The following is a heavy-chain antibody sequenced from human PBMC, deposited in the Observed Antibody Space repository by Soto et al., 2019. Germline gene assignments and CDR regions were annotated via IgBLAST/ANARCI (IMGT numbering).Heavy chain of an antibody. CDR2: IKSDGTST. V-gene: IGHV3-74*01. J-gene: IGHJ4*02. D-gene: IGHD2-2*01. CDR1: GFTFSSYW. CDR3: VRDRSTCKDY. Sequence: VQLVESGGGLVQPGGSLRLSCAASGFTFSSYWMHWVRQVPGKRLLWVSRIKSDGTSTDYADSVKGRFTISRDNAKNRLYLQMNSLRVEDTAVYYCVRDRSTCKDYWGQGTLVTVPS.